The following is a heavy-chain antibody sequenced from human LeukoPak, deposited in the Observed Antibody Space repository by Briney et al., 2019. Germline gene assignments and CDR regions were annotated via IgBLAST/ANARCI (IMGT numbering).Heavy chain of an antibody. CDR3: ARDLLRDFDY. J-gene: IGHJ4*02. Sequence: ETLSLTCAVYGGSFSGYYWSWIRQPPGKGLEWIGEINHSGSTNYNPSLKSRVTISVDTSKNQFSLKLSSVTAADTAVYYCARDLLRDFDYWGQGTLVTVSS. V-gene: IGHV4-34*01. D-gene: IGHD2-15*01. CDR1: GGSFSGYY. CDR2: INHSGST.